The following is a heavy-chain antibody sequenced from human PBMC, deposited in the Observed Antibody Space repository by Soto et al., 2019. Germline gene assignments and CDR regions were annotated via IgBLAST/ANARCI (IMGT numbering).Heavy chain of an antibody. V-gene: IGHV1-3*01. CDR2: INAGNGNT. CDR1: GYTFTSYA. Sequence: ASVKVSCKASGYTFTSYAMHWVRQAPGQRLEWMGWINAGNGNTKYSQKFQGRVTITRDTSISTAYMELSRLRSDDTAVYYCAHDLLDTAMVAAIGYWGQGTLVTVSS. J-gene: IGHJ4*02. CDR3: AHDLLDTAMVAAIGY. D-gene: IGHD5-18*01.